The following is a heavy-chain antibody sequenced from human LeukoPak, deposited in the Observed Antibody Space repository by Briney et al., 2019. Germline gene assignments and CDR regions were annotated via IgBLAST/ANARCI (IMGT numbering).Heavy chain of an antibody. J-gene: IGHJ5*02. V-gene: IGHV3-30*18. D-gene: IGHD6-13*01. CDR2: ISYDGSNK. Sequence: PGGSLRLSCAASGFTFSSYGMHWVRQAPGKGLEWVAVISYDGSNKYYADSVKGRFTISRDNSKNTLYLQMNSLRAEDTAVYYCAKDPQEQQLANWFDPWGQGTLVTVSS. CDR1: GFTFSSYG. CDR3: AKDPQEQQLANWFDP.